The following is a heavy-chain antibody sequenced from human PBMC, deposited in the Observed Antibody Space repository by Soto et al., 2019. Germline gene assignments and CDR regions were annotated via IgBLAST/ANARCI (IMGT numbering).Heavy chain of an antibody. CDR1: GGIFSSNT. D-gene: IGHD2-21*02. Sequence: QVYLVQSGAEVKKPGSSVKISCKASGGIFSSNTINWVRQAAGQGLEWMGGIIPLFGTANYAEKFQGRVTITAEKSTKTEYIELTSLRSEDTAIYYFESKAACGGDCYAFDSWGQGTLVTVSS. J-gene: IGHJ4*02. V-gene: IGHV1-69*06. CDR2: IIPLFGTA. CDR3: ESKAACGGDCYAFDS.